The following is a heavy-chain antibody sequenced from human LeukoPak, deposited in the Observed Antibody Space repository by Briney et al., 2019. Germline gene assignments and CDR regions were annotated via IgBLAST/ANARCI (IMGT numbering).Heavy chain of an antibody. CDR1: GYTFTSYG. CDR3: ARGGLWELSHMDV. Sequence: GASVKVSCKASGYTFTSYGISWVRQAPGQGLGWMGGIIPIFGTANYAQKFQGRVTITTDESTSTAYMELSSLRSEDTAVYYCARGGLWELSHMDVWGKGTTVTVSS. CDR2: IIPIFGTA. J-gene: IGHJ6*03. D-gene: IGHD3-16*02. V-gene: IGHV1-69*05.